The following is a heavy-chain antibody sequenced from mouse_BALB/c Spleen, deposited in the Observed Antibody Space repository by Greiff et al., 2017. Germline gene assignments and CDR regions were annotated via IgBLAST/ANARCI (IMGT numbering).Heavy chain of an antibody. Sequence: EVQRVESGPSLVKPSQTLSLTCSVTGDSITSGYWNWIRKFPGNKLEYMGYISYSGSTYYNPSLKSRISITRDTSKNQYYLQLNSVTTEDTATYYCARYPLWETGADWYFDVWGAGTTVTVSS. CDR2: ISYSGST. V-gene: IGHV3-8*02. J-gene: IGHJ1*01. CDR3: ARYPLWETGADWYFDV. D-gene: IGHD3-3*01. CDR1: GDSITSGY.